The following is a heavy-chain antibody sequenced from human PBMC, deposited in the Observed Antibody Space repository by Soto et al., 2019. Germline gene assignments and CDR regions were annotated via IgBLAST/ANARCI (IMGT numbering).Heavy chain of an antibody. CDR3: ARGGSGGRYPLNWFDP. CDR1: GGTFSSYA. J-gene: IGHJ5*02. V-gene: IGHV1-69*01. Sequence: QVQRVQSGAEVKKPGSSVKVSCTASGGTFSSYAISWVRQSPGQGLEWMGGIIPIFGTANYAQKFQGRVTITADESTSTAEMELSRLRSEDTAVYYCARGGSGGRYPLNWFDPWGQGTLVTVSS. CDR2: IIPIFGTA. D-gene: IGHD2-15*01.